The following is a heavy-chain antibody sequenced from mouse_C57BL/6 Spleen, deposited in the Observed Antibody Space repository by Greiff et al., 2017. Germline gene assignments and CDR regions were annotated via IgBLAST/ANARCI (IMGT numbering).Heavy chain of an antibody. CDR1: GYTFTSYG. Sequence: QVQLQQSAAELARPGASVTLSCKASGYTFTSYGISWVKQGTGKGLDWIVEIYPRSGNTYYNENLKSQFTLTADKSTSTAYLELSSLTSEDSAVYLCARGGCFAMDYWGKGTTVTVAS. V-gene: IGHV1-81*01. J-gene: IGHJ4*01. CDR2: IYPRSGNT. CDR3: ARGGCFAMDY. D-gene: IGHD1-1*02.